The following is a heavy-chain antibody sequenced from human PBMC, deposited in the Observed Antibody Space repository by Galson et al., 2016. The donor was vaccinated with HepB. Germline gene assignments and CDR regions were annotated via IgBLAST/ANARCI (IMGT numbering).Heavy chain of an antibody. Sequence: SLRLSCAVSGFTFSSYGMYWVRQAPGKGLEWVAGIWSDGSNKFHADSVKGRLTISRDNSKNTLWLQLNSLRAEDTALYYCAREGIFGSGWFYLDSWGQGTLVTVSS. V-gene: IGHV3-33*07. CDR3: AREGIFGSGWFYLDS. J-gene: IGHJ4*02. CDR1: GFTFSSYG. CDR2: IWSDGSNK. D-gene: IGHD6-19*01.